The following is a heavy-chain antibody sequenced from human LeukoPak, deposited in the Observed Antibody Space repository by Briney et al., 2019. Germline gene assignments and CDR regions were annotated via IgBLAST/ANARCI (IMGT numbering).Heavy chain of an antibody. D-gene: IGHD5-24*01. CDR2: ISSSSSYT. V-gene: IGHV3-11*05. J-gene: IGHJ4*02. Sequence: PGGSLRLSCAASGFTFSDYYMNWIRQAPGKGLEWVSYISSSSSYTNYADSVKGRFTISRDNAKNSLYLQMNSLRVEDTAVYYCARALLVRNGYNYSPNYFDYWGQGTLVTVSS. CDR1: GFTFSDYY. CDR3: ARALLVRNGYNYSPNYFDY.